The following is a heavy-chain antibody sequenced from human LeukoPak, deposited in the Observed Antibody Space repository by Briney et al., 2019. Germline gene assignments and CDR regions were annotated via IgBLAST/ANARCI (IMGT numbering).Heavy chain of an antibody. CDR2: IYASGTT. V-gene: IGHV4-4*07. CDR1: GDSISSYY. Sequence: SEALSLTCTVSGDSISSYYWTWIRQPAGKGLEWIGRIYASGTTNYNPSLKSRVTISVDTSKNQFSLKLSSVTAADTAVYYCARETGEGYSDYWGQGTLVTVSS. J-gene: IGHJ4*02. CDR3: ARETGEGYSDY. D-gene: IGHD7-27*01.